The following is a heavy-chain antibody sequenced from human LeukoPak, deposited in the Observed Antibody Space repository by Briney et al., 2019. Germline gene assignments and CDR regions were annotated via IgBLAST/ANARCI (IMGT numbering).Heavy chain of an antibody. CDR2: ISYDGSNK. J-gene: IGHJ4*02. V-gene: IGHV3-30-3*01. CDR1: GFTFSSYP. Sequence: PGRSLRLSCAASGFTFSSYPMHWVRQAPGKGLEWVAVISYDGSNKYYADSVKGRFTISRDNSKNTLYLQMNSLRAEDTAVYYCARAPTPTWNYDPTFDYWGQGTLVTVSS. D-gene: IGHD1-7*01. CDR3: ARAPTPTWNYDPTFDY.